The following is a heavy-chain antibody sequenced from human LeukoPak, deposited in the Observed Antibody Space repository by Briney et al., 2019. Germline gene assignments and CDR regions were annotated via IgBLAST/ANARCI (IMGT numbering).Heavy chain of an antibody. CDR3: AKAKSSIAARLNFDY. CDR2: ISGSGGST. V-gene: IGHV3-23*01. D-gene: IGHD6-6*01. CDR1: GFTFSSYA. Sequence: SGGSLRLSWAASGFTFSSYAMSWVRQAPGKGREWVPAISGSGGSTYYADSVKGRFTISRDNSKNTLYLQMNSLRAEDTAVYYCAKAKSSIAARLNFDYWGQGTLVTVSS. J-gene: IGHJ4*02.